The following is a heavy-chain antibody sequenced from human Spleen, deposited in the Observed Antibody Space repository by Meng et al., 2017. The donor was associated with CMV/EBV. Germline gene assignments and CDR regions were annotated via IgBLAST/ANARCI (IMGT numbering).Heavy chain of an antibody. CDR3: AGGVELSGRPGVAWFDP. J-gene: IGHJ5*02. Sequence: SVSSGLNYWSWIRQSPGKGLEWIGYILYSGTAHYSTSLKSRALISFDTSKNQVSLKLNSMTAADTAVYYCAGGVELSGRPGVAWFDPWGRGTLVTVSS. CDR1: SVSSGLNY. V-gene: IGHV4-30-4*01. D-gene: IGHD3-16*02. CDR2: ILYSGTA.